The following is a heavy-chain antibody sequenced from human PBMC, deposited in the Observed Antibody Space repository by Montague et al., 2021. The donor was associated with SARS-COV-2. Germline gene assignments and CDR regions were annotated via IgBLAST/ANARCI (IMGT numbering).Heavy chain of an antibody. D-gene: IGHD6-19*01. CDR2: MKKNRST. CDR3: ARQENSSGWFKPDAFDI. Sequence: MKKNRSTYYNPSLKSRVTISVDTSKNQFSLKLSSVTAADTAVYYCARQENSSGWFKPDAFDIWGQGTMVTVSS. V-gene: IGHV4-39*01. J-gene: IGHJ3*02.